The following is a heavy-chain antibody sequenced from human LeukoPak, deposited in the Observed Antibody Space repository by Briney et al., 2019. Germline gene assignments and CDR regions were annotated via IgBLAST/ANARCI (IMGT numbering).Heavy chain of an antibody. Sequence: AGESLKISCKGSGYTFDTYWVGWVRQMPGQGLEWMGIIYPGDSGTRYNPSFQGQVTISADKSTSTAFLQWSSLKASDTAMYYCARQGRLGYCSGGSCFGAFDIWGQGTMVTVSS. CDR1: GYTFDTYW. V-gene: IGHV5-51*01. J-gene: IGHJ3*02. D-gene: IGHD2-15*01. CDR3: ARQGRLGYCSGGSCFGAFDI. CDR2: IYPGDSGT.